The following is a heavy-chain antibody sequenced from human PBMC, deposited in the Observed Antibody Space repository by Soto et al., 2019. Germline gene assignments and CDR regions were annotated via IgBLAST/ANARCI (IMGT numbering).Heavy chain of an antibody. J-gene: IGHJ4*02. CDR1: GFTFGDYA. V-gene: IGHV3-33*01. CDR3: ARDGRYYDSSGPGY. CDR2: IWYDGSNK. D-gene: IGHD3-22*01. Sequence: GGSLRLSCTASGFTFGDYAMSWFRQAPGKGLEWVAVIWYDGSNKYYADSVKGRFTISRDNSKNTLYLQMNSLRAEDTAVYYCARDGRYYDSSGPGYWGQGTLVTVSS.